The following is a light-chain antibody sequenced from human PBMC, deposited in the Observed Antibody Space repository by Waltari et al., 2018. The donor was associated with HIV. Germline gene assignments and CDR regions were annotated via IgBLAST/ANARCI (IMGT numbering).Light chain of an antibody. V-gene: IGLV3-21*04. J-gene: IGLJ2*01. CDR3: QVWDTNTDQYVI. Sequence: SYVLTQSPSVSVAPGKTARITCGGKNIGSKSVNWYQQQTGQAPVMVIYHDTDRPSGIPDRVSGSNSEDTATLTIRRVEAGDEADYYCQVWDTNTDQYVIFGGGTNLAV. CDR1: NIGSKS. CDR2: HDT.